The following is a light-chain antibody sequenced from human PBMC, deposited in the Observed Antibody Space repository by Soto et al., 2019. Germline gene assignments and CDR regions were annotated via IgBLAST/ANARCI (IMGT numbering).Light chain of an antibody. CDR3: QQSYGTPLT. CDR2: AAS. CDR1: QSISNY. V-gene: IGKV1-39*01. Sequence: DMEMTQSPSSLSASVGDRVTITCRASQSISNYLNWYQHKPGKVPKLLVYAASSLHSGVPTRFSGSVSATDFTLTINKLQTQDFSPYYCQQSYGTPLTFGGGTKIEIK. J-gene: IGKJ4*01.